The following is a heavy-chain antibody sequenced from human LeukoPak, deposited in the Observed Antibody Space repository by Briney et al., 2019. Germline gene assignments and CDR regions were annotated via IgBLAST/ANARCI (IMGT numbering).Heavy chain of an antibody. Sequence: GGSLRLSCTGSGFTFGDHAMSWVRQAPGKGLEWVGFIRSKAYGGGTEYAAPVKGRFTISRDDSKNTLSLQMNSLKTEDTAVYYCATEGGSGSYYGDDAFDMWGQGTMVTVSS. CDR3: ATEGGSGSYYGDDAFDM. V-gene: IGHV3-49*04. CDR1: GFTFGDHA. D-gene: IGHD3-10*01. CDR2: IRSKAYGGGT. J-gene: IGHJ3*02.